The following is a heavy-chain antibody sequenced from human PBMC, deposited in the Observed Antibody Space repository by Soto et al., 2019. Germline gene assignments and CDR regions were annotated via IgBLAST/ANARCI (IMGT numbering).Heavy chain of an antibody. D-gene: IGHD6-13*01. CDR1: GFTFRSFG. V-gene: IGHV3-30*18. CDR2: VSYDGNHK. Sequence: QVQLVESGGGVIQPGTSLSLSCGSSGFTFRSFGMYWVRQAPGKGLEWVAVVSYDGNHKYYADSVKGRFTVSRDNAKNMRYLQMNSLRGEAPAVYYCAKDVGQQLVLNYGMDVWGQGTTVTVSS. CDR3: AKDVGQQLVLNYGMDV. J-gene: IGHJ6*02.